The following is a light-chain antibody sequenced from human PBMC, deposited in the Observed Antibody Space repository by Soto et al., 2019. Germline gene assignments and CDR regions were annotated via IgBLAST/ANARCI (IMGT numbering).Light chain of an antibody. J-gene: IGKJ1*01. V-gene: IGKV3D-20*01. CDR2: DAS. Sequence: EIGLTQSPATLSLSPGERATLSCGASQTVGITYLAWYQQKPGLAPRLLIYDASSRATGIPDRFSGSGSGTDFTLTISRLEPEDFAVYYCQHYGSSPWTFGQGTKVEIK. CDR1: QTVGITY. CDR3: QHYGSSPWT.